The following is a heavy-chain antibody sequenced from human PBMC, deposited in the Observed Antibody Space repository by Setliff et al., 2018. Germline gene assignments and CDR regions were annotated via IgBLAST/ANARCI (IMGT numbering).Heavy chain of an antibody. J-gene: IGHJ5*02. CDR1: GFTFSSYW. Sequence: GGSLRLSCAASGFTFSSYWMSWVRQAPGEGLEWVSVIYSGGSTYYADSVKGRFTISRDNAKNSLYLQMNSLRAEDTAVYYCARDRDAGTPGRSWFDPWGQGTLVTVSS. CDR2: IYSGGST. CDR3: ARDRDAGTPGRSWFDP. V-gene: IGHV3-66*01. D-gene: IGHD6-13*01.